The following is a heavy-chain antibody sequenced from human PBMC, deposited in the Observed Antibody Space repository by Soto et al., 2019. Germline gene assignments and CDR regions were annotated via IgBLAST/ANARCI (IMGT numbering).Heavy chain of an antibody. CDR3: ARVSGYYYYRIDV. Sequence: SETLALSCAVPDGSISSYYWSWSRQPAGKGLEWIGRIYTSGSTNYNPSLKSRVTMSVDTSKNQFSLKLSSVTAADTAVYYCARVSGYYYYRIDVWGQGTTVTVSS. V-gene: IGHV4-4*07. CDR1: DGSISSYY. CDR2: IYTSGST. J-gene: IGHJ6*02.